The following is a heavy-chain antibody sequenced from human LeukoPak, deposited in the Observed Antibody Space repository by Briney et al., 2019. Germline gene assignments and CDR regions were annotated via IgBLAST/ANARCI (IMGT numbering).Heavy chain of an antibody. D-gene: IGHD6-19*01. V-gene: IGHV1-69*01. Sequence: ASVKVSCKASGGTFSSYAISWVRQAPGQGLEWMGGIILIFGTANYAQKFQGRVTITADESTSTAYMELSSLRSEDTAVYYCARVGYSSGWYSNYFDYWGQGTLVTVSS. CDR1: GGTFSSYA. CDR3: ARVGYSSGWYSNYFDY. CDR2: IILIFGTA. J-gene: IGHJ4*02.